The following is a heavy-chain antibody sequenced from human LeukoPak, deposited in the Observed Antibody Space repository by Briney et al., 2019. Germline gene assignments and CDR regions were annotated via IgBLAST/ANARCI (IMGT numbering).Heavy chain of an antibody. J-gene: IGHJ6*02. CDR3: ARDLTLSSGSRGDYYYGMDV. Sequence: PSETLSLTCTVSGGSISSYYWSWIRQPPGKGLEWIGYIYYSGSTNYNPSLKSRVTISVDTSKNQFSLKLSSVTAADTAVYYCARDLTLSSGSRGDYYYGMDVWGQGTTVTVSS. CDR2: IYYSGST. D-gene: IGHD6-19*01. CDR1: GGSISSYY. V-gene: IGHV4-59*12.